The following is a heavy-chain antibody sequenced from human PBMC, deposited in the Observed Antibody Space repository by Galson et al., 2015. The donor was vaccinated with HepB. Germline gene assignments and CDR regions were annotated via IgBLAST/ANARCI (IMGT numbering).Heavy chain of an antibody. D-gene: IGHD7-27*01. J-gene: IGHJ6*03. CDR2: IIPIFGTA. CDR3: ARGLMGTAGDAPPYYYYYYMDV. V-gene: IGHV1-69*13. Sequence: SVKVSCKASGGTFSSYAISWVRQAPGQGLEWMGGIIPIFGTANYAQKFQGRVTITADESTSTAYMELSSLRSEDTAVYYCARGLMGTAGDAPPYYYYYYMDVWGKGTTVTVSS. CDR1: GGTFSSYA.